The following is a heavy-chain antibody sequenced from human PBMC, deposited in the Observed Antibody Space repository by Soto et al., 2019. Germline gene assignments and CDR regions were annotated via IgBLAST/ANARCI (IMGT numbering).Heavy chain of an antibody. CDR3: ARLTYSRSETDYYYYGMDV. CDR1: GGTFSSYA. CDR2: IIPIFGTA. J-gene: IGHJ6*02. Sequence: VASVKVSCKASGGTFSSYAISWVRQAPGQGLEWMGGIIPIFGTANYAQKLQGRVTITADELTSTAYMELSSLRSEDTAVYYCARLTYSRSETDYYYYGMDVWGQGTTVTVSS. V-gene: IGHV1-69*13. D-gene: IGHD6-13*01.